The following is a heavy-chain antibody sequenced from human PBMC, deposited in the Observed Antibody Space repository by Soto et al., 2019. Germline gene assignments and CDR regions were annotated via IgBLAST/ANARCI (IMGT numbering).Heavy chain of an antibody. CDR3: ARDRGSSWYWFDP. D-gene: IGHD6-13*01. CDR2: INSDGSST. J-gene: IGHJ5*02. Sequence: PGGSLRHSSTTSGFNFSSYWMHWVRQAPGKGLVWVSRINSDGSSTSYADSVKGRFTISRDNAKNTLYLQMNSLRAEDTAVYYCARDRGSSWYWFDPWGQGTLVTVSS. V-gene: IGHV3-74*01. CDR1: GFNFSSYW.